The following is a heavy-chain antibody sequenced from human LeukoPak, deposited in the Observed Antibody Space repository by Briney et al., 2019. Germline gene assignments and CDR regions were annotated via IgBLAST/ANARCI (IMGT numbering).Heavy chain of an antibody. J-gene: IGHJ4*02. CDR2: ITSSSGYI. V-gene: IGHV3-21*01. CDR3: ARGDDYGDYLVDY. D-gene: IGHD4-17*01. Sequence: KPGGSLRLSCAASGFTFSSYAMNWVRQAPGKGLEWVSSITSSSGYIYYADSMKGRFTTSRDNAKNSLYLQMNSLRAEDTAVYYCARGDDYGDYLVDYWGQGTLVTVSS. CDR1: GFTFSSYA.